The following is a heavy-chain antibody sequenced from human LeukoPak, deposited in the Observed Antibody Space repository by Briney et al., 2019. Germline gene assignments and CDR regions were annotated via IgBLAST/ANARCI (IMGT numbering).Heavy chain of an antibody. CDR1: GGSVSSGSYY. D-gene: IGHD1-26*01. CDR3: ARERVQWSGSYCFDY. V-gene: IGHV4-61*01. Sequence: SETLSLTCTVSGGSVSSGSYYWSWIRQPPGKGLEWIGYIYYSGSTNYNPSLKSRVTISVDTSKNQFSLKLSSVTAADTAVYYCARERVQWSGSYCFDYWGQGTLVTVSS. CDR2: IYYSGST. J-gene: IGHJ4*02.